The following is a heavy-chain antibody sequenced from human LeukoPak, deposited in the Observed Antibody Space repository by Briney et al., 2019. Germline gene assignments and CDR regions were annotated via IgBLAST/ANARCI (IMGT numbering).Heavy chain of an antibody. D-gene: IGHD6-6*01. CDR1: GGTFSSYA. Sequence: SVTVSCKASGGTFSSYAISWVRQAPGQGLEWMGGIIPIFGTANYAQKFQGRVTITADKSTSTAYMELRSLRSADTAVYYCARASVAPREDWFDPWGRGTLVTVSS. J-gene: IGHJ5*02. CDR3: ARASVAPREDWFDP. V-gene: IGHV1-69*06. CDR2: IIPIFGTA.